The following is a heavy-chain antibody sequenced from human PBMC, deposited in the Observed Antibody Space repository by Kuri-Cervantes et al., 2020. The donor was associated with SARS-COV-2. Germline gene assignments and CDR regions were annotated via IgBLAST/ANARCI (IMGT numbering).Heavy chain of an antibody. V-gene: IGHV1-2*02. D-gene: IGHD2-2*01. Sequence: ASVKVSCKGSGYTFTGYYMHWVRQAPGQGLEWMGWINPNSGGTNYAQKFQGRVTMTRDTSISTAYMELSRLRSDDTAVYYCARAGYYCSSTSCPSLPDYWGQGTPVTVSS. CDR3: ARAGYYCSSTSCPSLPDY. J-gene: IGHJ4*02. CDR2: INPNSGGT. CDR1: GYTFTGYY.